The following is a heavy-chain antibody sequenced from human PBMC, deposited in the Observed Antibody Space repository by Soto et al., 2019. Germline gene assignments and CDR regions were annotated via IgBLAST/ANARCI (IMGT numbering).Heavy chain of an antibody. V-gene: IGHV3-23*01. CDR1: GFTFSSYA. CDR3: EKDRGPRSSGPFDT. D-gene: IGHD6-25*01. J-gene: IGHJ5*02. CDR2: ISGSGGST. Sequence: GGSLRLSCAASGFTFSSYAMSWVRQAPGKGLEWVSAISGSGGSTYYADSVKGRFTISRDNTKNTLYLQMNSLRAEDTAVYYCEKDRGPRSSGPFDTWGQGTLVTVSS.